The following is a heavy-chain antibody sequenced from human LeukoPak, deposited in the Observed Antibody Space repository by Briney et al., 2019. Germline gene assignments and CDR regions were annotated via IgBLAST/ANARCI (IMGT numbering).Heavy chain of an antibody. CDR1: GYTFTGYY. CDR3: ARDSLAYYYDSSGYYPEVGWFDP. Sequence: GASVKVSCKASGYTFTGYYMHWVRQAPGQGLEWMGWINPNSGGTNYAQKFQGRVTMTRDTSISTAYMELSRLRSDDTAVYYCARDSLAYYYDSSGYYPEVGWFDPWGQGTLVTVSS. CDR2: INPNSGGT. D-gene: IGHD3-22*01. V-gene: IGHV1-2*02. J-gene: IGHJ5*02.